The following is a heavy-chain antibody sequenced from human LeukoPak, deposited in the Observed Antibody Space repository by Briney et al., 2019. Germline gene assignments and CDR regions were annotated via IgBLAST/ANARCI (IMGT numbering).Heavy chain of an antibody. CDR2: IYTSGST. Sequence: PSETLSLTCAVSGGSISSGSYYWSWIRQPAGKGLEWIGRIYTSGSTNYNPSLKSRVTISVDTSKNQFSLKLSSVTAADTAVYYCARAPHIIYDFWSGHGAFDIWGQGTMVTVSS. CDR3: ARAPHIIYDFWSGHGAFDI. V-gene: IGHV4-61*02. CDR1: GGSISSGSYY. D-gene: IGHD3-3*01. J-gene: IGHJ3*02.